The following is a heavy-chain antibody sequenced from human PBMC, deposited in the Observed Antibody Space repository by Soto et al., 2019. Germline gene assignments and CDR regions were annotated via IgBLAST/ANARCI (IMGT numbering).Heavy chain of an antibody. D-gene: IGHD2-15*01. CDR1: GFTFSSYA. CDR3: AKCGGSSQFNWFDP. V-gene: IGHV3-23*01. Sequence: EVQLLESGGGLVQPGGSLRLSCAASGFTFSSYAMTWVRQAPGKGLEWVSSISATGGSTYYADSVKGRFTISRDNSKNTLYLQMNSLRAEDTALYYCAKCGGSSQFNWFDPWGQATLVTVSS. J-gene: IGHJ5*02. CDR2: ISATGGST.